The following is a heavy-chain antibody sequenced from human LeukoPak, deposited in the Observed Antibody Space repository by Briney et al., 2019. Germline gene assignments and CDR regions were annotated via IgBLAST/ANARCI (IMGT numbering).Heavy chain of an antibody. V-gene: IGHV4-59*01. J-gene: IGHJ3*02. D-gene: IGHD1-7*01. Sequence: SETLSLTCTVSGGSISSYYWSWIRQPPGKGLEWIGYIYYSGSTNYNPSLKSRVTISVDTSKNQFSLKLSSVTAADTAVYYCARSRSYNWNYVARAFDIWGQGTMVTVSS. CDR3: ARSRSYNWNYVARAFDI. CDR2: IYYSGST. CDR1: GGSISSYY.